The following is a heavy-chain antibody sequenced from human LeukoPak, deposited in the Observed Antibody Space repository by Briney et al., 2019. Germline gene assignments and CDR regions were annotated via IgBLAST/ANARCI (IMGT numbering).Heavy chain of an antibody. J-gene: IGHJ4*02. V-gene: IGHV1-69*05. CDR3: VRVGDFLSGYYGAD. D-gene: IGHD3-3*01. Sequence: SVKVSCKASGGTFSSYAISWVRQAPGQGLEWTGRIIPIFGTANYEQKFQGRVTLTTDESTSTAYMELSSRRPQDPAGYLLVRVGDFLSGYYGADWGQGTLVTVSS. CDR1: GGTFSSYA. CDR2: IIPIFGTA.